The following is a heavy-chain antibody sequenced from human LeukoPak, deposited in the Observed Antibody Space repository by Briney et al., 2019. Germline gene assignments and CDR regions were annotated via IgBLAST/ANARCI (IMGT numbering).Heavy chain of an antibody. J-gene: IGHJ4*02. V-gene: IGHV4-61*02. Sequence: PSETLSLTCTVSGGSISSGSYYWSWIRQPAGKGLEWIGRIYTSGSTNYNPSLKSRVTISVDTSKNQFSLKLSSVTAVDTAVYYCARGQAWPLLGRYYFDYWGQGTLVTVSS. CDR2: IYTSGST. CDR3: ARGQAWPLLGRYYFDY. CDR1: GGSISSGSYY. D-gene: IGHD2-21*01.